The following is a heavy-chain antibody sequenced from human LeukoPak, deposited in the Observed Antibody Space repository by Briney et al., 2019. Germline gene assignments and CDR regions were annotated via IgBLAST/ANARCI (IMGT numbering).Heavy chain of an antibody. V-gene: IGHV1-2*06. Sequence: ASVKVSCKASGYTFTGYYMHWVRQAPGRGLEWMGRINPNSGGTNYAQKFQGRVTMTRDTSISTAYMELSRLRSDDTAVYYCARDFSSSYCSGGSCYSGDYWGQGTLVTFSS. D-gene: IGHD2-15*01. J-gene: IGHJ4*02. CDR1: GYTFTGYY. CDR2: INPNSGGT. CDR3: ARDFSSSYCSGGSCYSGDY.